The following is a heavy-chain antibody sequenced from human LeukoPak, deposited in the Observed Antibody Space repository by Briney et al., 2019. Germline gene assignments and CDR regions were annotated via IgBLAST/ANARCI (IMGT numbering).Heavy chain of an antibody. J-gene: IGHJ4*02. V-gene: IGHV1-2*02. CDR1: GYTFTGYY. D-gene: IGHD2-21*01. Sequence: ASVKVSCKASGYTFTGYYMHWVRQAPGQGLEWMGWINPNSGGTNYAQKLQGRVTMTRDTSISTAYMELSRLRSDDTAVYYCARHCGGDCYPYYFDYWGQGTLVTVSS. CDR3: ARHCGGDCYPYYFDY. CDR2: INPNSGGT.